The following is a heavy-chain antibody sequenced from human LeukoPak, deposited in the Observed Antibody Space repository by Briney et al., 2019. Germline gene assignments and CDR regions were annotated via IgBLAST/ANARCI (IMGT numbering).Heavy chain of an antibody. CDR2: INHSGST. D-gene: IGHD2-15*01. J-gene: IGHJ5*02. CDR1: GGSFSGYY. V-gene: IGHV4-34*01. Sequence: SETLSLTCAVYGGSFSGYYWSWIRQPPGKGLEWIGEINHSGSTNYNPSLKSRVTISVDTSKDQFSLKLSSVTAADTAVYYCARAYCSGGSCFFFRYNWFDPWGQGTLVTVSS. CDR3: ARAYCSGGSCFFFRYNWFDP.